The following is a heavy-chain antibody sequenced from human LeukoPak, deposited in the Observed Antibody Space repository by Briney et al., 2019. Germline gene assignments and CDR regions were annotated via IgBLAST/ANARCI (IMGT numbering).Heavy chain of an antibody. J-gene: IGHJ6*03. D-gene: IGHD6-25*01. CDR1: GFTFSSYG. Sequence: GSLRLSCAASGFTFSSYGMHWIRQPPGKGLEWIGSVYYTGSTYYDPSLKSRVTISVDTSKNQFSLKVNSVTAADTAVYYCARDPRQTYYYYVDVWGKGTTVIISS. CDR2: VYYTGST. V-gene: IGHV4-39*02. CDR3: ARDPRQTYYYYVDV.